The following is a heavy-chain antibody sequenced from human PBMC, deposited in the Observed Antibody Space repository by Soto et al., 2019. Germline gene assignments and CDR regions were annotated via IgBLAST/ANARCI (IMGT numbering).Heavy chain of an antibody. CDR3: ARDGEFYQQGPWGFDY. CDR1: GFTFSSYW. V-gene: IGHV3-7*01. Sequence: GGSLRLSCAASGFTFSSYWMSWVRQAPGKGLEWVANIKQDGSEKYYVDSVKGRFTISRDNAKNSLYPQMNSLRAEDTAVYYCARDGEFYQQGPWGFDYWGQGTLVTVSS. D-gene: IGHD3-16*01. CDR2: IKQDGSEK. J-gene: IGHJ4*02.